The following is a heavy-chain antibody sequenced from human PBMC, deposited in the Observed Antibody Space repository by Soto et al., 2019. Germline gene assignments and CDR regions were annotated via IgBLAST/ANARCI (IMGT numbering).Heavy chain of an antibody. Sequence: ASVKVSCKASGYTFSNYYMHWVRQAPGQGLEWMGGINPNGDTTYYAQKFLGRLTVTRDTSTSTVYMELSSLRSEDTAVYSCAREGATAAKMFDYWGQGTLVTVSS. D-gene: IGHD2-2*01. CDR2: INPNGDTT. J-gene: IGHJ4*02. CDR1: GYTFSNYY. V-gene: IGHV1-46*01. CDR3: AREGATAAKMFDY.